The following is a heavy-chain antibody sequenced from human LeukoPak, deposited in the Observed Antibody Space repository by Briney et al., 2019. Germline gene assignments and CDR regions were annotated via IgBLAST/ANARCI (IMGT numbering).Heavy chain of an antibody. CDR2: ISSSSSTI. J-gene: IGHJ2*01. D-gene: IGHD5/OR15-5a*01. CDR1: GFTFSSYS. V-gene: IGHV3-48*01. Sequence: PGGSLRLSCAASGFTFSSYSMNWVRQAPGKGLEWVSYISSSSSTIYYADSVKGRFTISRDNSKNTLYLQMNSLRAEDTAVYYCARDLRIGSYWYFDLWGRGTLVTVSS. CDR3: ARDLRIGSYWYFDL.